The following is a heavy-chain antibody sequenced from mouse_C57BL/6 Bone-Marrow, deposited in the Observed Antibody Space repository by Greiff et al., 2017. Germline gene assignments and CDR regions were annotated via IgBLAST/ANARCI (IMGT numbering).Heavy chain of an antibody. Sequence: VQLQQSGPELVKPGASVKISCKASGYAFSSSWMNWVKQRPGKGLEWIGRIYPGDGDTNYNGKFKGKATLTADESSSTAYMQLSSLTSEDSAVYFCARCYGSSPYWYFDVWGTGTTVTVSS. D-gene: IGHD1-1*01. J-gene: IGHJ1*03. CDR3: ARCYGSSPYWYFDV. CDR1: GYAFSSSW. V-gene: IGHV1-82*01. CDR2: IYPGDGDT.